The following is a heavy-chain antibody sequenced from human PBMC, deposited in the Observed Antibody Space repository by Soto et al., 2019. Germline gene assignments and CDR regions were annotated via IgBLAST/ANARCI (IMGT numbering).Heavy chain of an antibody. CDR1: GGSTSSSTYY. Sequence: SETLSLTCTVSGGSTSSSTYYWGWIRQPLGKGLEWIGSIYYSGSTFYNPSLKSRVTISVDTSKNQFSLKLTSVTAADTAVYYCARHTWGRQRGWFDPWGQGTLVTVSS. D-gene: IGHD2-2*01. CDR2: IYYSGST. J-gene: IGHJ5*02. V-gene: IGHV4-39*01. CDR3: ARHTWGRQRGWFDP.